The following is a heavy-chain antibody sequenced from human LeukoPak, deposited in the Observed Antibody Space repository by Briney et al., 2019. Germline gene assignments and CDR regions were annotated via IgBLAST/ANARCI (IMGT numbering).Heavy chain of an antibody. D-gene: IGHD1-26*01. CDR1: GGSISSGGYY. CDR2: IYHSGST. CDR3: ARIVGATPGGSLYNWFDP. J-gene: IGHJ5*02. V-gene: IGHV4-30-2*01. Sequence: TLSLTCTVSGGSISSGGYYWSWIRQPPGKGLEWIGYIYHSGSTYYNPSLKSRVTISVDRSKNQFSLKLSSVTAADTAVYYCARIVGATPGGSLYNWFDPWGQGTLVTVSS.